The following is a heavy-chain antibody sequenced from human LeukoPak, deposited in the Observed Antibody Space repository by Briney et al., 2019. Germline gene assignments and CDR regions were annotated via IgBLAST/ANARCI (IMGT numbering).Heavy chain of an antibody. V-gene: IGHV3-7*01. Sequence: GGSLRLSCVASGFTFSSYWMSWVRQAPGKGLEWVANIREDGSEKYYVDSVKGQFTISRDNAKNSLFLQMDSPRAEDTAVYYCARDLAGHYYGSGSSFDYWGQGTLVTVSS. CDR2: IREDGSEK. CDR1: GFTFSSYW. J-gene: IGHJ4*02. D-gene: IGHD3-10*01. CDR3: ARDLAGHYYGSGSSFDY.